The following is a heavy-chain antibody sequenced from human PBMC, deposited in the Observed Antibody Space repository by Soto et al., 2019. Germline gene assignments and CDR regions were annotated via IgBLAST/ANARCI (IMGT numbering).Heavy chain of an antibody. CDR3: TVWGWGNDFGAA. D-gene: IGHD3-16*01. V-gene: IGHV3-72*01. Sequence: EVQLVESGGGLVQPGGSLRLSCAASGFTFSDHYMDWVRQAPGKGLEWVGRSKNKADSYTTEYAASVKGRFTISRDGSKNSLYLQMYSLKAGDTAVYYCTVWGWGNDFGAAWGQGILVTVSS. CDR2: SKNKADSYTT. CDR1: GFTFSDHY. J-gene: IGHJ4*02.